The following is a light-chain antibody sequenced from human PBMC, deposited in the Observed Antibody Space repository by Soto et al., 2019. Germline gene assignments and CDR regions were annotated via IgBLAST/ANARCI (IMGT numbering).Light chain of an antibody. V-gene: IGKV3-11*01. CDR2: DAS. J-gene: IGKJ2*01. CDR1: QSVSSY. CDR3: QQRSNWPQYT. Sequence: EIVLTQSPATLSLSPGERATLSCRASQSVSSYLAWYQQKPGQAPRLLIYDASNRATGIPARFSGSGSGTDFTLNIRSLEPEDFAVYYCQQRSNWPQYTFGQGTKLEIK.